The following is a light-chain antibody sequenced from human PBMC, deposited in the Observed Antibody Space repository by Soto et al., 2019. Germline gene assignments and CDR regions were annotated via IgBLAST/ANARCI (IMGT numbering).Light chain of an antibody. CDR1: QNIYNW. Sequence: DIQMTQSPSTLSASVGDRVTITCRASQNIYNWLAWYQQKPGKAPKLLIYDASRLESGVPSRFSGSGSGTDFTLTISSLQPDDFATYVCQKYDHYFGGGTNVDIK. J-gene: IGKJ4*01. CDR2: DAS. V-gene: IGKV1-5*01. CDR3: QKYDHY.